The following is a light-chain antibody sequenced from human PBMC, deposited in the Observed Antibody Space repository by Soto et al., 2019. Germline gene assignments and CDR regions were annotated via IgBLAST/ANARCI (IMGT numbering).Light chain of an antibody. J-gene: IGKJ1*01. CDR2: AAS. CDR3: LQHNSSPPT. Sequence: DIQMTQSPSSLSASVGDRVTITCRASQGIRNYLGWYQQKPGKAPTRLIYAASSLQSGVPSRFSGSGSGTEFTLTISSLQPEDFVTYYCLQHNSSPPTFGQGTKVEIK. CDR1: QGIRNY. V-gene: IGKV1-17*01.